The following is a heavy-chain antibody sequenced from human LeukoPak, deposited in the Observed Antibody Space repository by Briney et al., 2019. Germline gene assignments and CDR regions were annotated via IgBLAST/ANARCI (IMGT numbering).Heavy chain of an antibody. CDR1: GGSIRSYH. CDR3: GRSSSDHYYGMDV. V-gene: IGHV4-59*08. CDR2: IYYSGST. Sequence: PSETLSLTCTVSGGSIRSYHWSWIRQPPGKGLEWIGYIYYSGSTNYNPSLKSRVTISVDTSKNQLSLKLSSVTAADTAVYYCGRSSSDHYYGMDVWGQGTTVTVSS. D-gene: IGHD6-19*01. J-gene: IGHJ6*02.